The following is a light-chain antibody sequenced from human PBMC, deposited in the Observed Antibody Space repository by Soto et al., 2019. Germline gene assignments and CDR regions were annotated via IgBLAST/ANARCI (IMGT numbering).Light chain of an antibody. CDR3: QQRSHWPPIT. V-gene: IGKV3D-20*02. CDR1: QSVTSNY. J-gene: IGKJ5*01. Sequence: EIVLTQSPGTLSLSTGERATLSCRASQSVTSNYLAWYQQKPGQAPRLLIFGASTRATGIPARFRGSGSGTDFTLTISSLEPEDAGIYYCQQRSHWPPITFGQGTRLEIK. CDR2: GAS.